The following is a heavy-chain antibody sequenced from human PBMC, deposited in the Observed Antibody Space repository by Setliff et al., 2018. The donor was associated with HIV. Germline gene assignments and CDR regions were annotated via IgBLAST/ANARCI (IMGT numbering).Heavy chain of an antibody. CDR2: INHSGGT. J-gene: IGHJ4*02. CDR1: GGSMNSSGYY. V-gene: IGHV4-39*07. D-gene: IGHD6-6*01. CDR3: ASCLCNGGSSSSVFDY. Sequence: SETLSLTCTVSGGSMNSSGYYWSWIRQSPGKGLEGIGEINHSGGTNYNPSLKSRVTISVDTSKNQFSLKLSSVTAADTAVYHCASCLCNGGSSSSVFDYWGQGTLVTVSS.